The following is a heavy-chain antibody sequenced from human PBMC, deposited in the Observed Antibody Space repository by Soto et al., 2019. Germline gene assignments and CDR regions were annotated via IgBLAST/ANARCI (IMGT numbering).Heavy chain of an antibody. V-gene: IGHV3-11*01. CDR1: GFTCSDYD. CDR2: ISSSGSTI. Sequence: GGSLRLSCAAAGFTCSDYDMSWIRQAPGKGLEWVSYISSSGSTIYYADSVKGRFTISRDNAKNSLYLQMNSLRAEDTAVYYCARSEHDSGDYNWFDPWGQGTLVTVSS. J-gene: IGHJ5*02. CDR3: ARSEHDSGDYNWFDP. D-gene: IGHD4-17*01.